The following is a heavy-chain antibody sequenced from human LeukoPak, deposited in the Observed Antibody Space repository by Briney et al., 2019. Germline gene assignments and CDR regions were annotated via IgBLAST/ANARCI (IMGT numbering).Heavy chain of an antibody. V-gene: IGHV3-7*01. D-gene: IGHD3/OR15-3a*01. CDR3: ARGAWTFDY. J-gene: IGHJ4*02. CDR1: GFTFSSYW. CDR2: IKQDGSEK. Sequence: GGSLRLSCVASGFTFSSYWMSWVRQAPGKGLEWVANIKQDGSEKYYVDSVKGRFTISRDNAKNSLYLQMNSLRAEDTAVYYCARGAWTFDYWGQGALVSVSS.